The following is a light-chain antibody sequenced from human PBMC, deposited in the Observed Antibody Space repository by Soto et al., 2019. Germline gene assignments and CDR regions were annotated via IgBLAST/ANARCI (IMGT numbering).Light chain of an antibody. V-gene: IGKV3-20*01. CDR1: QSVSSSY. CDR3: QQYGSSPLWT. Sequence: EIVLTQSPGTLSLSPGERATLSCRASQSVSSSYLAWYQQKPGQAPRLLIYGASSRATGIPDRFSGSGSGTDFTLTISRLEPEDFAVYYCQQYGSSPLWTFGQGTRREIK. CDR2: GAS. J-gene: IGKJ5*01.